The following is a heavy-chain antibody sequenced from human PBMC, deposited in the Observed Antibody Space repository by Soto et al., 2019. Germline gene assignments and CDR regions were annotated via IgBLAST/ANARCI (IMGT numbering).Heavy chain of an antibody. D-gene: IGHD3-22*01. V-gene: IGHV3-30-3*01. Sequence: QVQLVESGGGVVQPGRSLRLSCAASGFTFSSYAMHWVRQAPGKGLEWVAVISYDGSNKYYADSVKGRFTISRDNSKNTLYLQMNSLRAEDTAVYYCARVFSYYDSSDEDYWGQGTLVTVSS. CDR1: GFTFSSYA. CDR3: ARVFSYYDSSDEDY. J-gene: IGHJ4*02. CDR2: ISYDGSNK.